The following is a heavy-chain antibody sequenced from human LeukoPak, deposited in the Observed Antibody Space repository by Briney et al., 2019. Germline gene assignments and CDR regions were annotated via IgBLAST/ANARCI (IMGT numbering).Heavy chain of an antibody. Sequence: GASVTVSCKASGYTLTGYDMYWVRQAPGQGLEWTGWMNPNSGGTNYAQKFQGRVTMTSDTSISTAYMALSRLRSDATAVYYCAVDTTVTTLDYWGQGTLVTVSS. V-gene: IGHV1-2*02. CDR2: MNPNSGGT. D-gene: IGHD4-17*01. J-gene: IGHJ4*02. CDR3: AVDTTVTTLDY. CDR1: GYTLTGYD.